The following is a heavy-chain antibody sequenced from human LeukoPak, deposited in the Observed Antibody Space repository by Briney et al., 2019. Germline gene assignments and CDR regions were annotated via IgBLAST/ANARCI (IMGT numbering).Heavy chain of an antibody. CDR2: IRYDGSNK. D-gene: IGHD2-2*01. CDR1: GFTFSSYG. V-gene: IGHV3-30*02. CDR3: AKVGYQLLLLGI. Sequence: EGSLRLSCAASGFTFSSYGMHWVRQAPGKGLEWVAFIRYDGSNKYYADSVKGRFTISRDNSKNTLYLQMNSLRAEDTAVYYRAKVGYQLLLLGIWGQGTLVTVFS. J-gene: IGHJ4*02.